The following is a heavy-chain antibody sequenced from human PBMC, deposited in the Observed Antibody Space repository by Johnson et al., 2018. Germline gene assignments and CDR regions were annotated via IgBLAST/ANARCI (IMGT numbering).Heavy chain of an antibody. CDR1: GFTFDDSA. V-gene: IGHV3-9*01. D-gene: IGHD1-1*01. CDR2: ITWNGGRL. Sequence: VQLVESGGGLVQPGRSLRLSCAASGFTFDDSAMHWVRQAPGKGLEWISGITWNGGRLGYADSVKGRFTISRDNAKNSLYLQMNSLRAEDTALYYCTRRTGRDAFDIWGQGTMVTVSS. CDR3: TRRTGRDAFDI. J-gene: IGHJ3*02.